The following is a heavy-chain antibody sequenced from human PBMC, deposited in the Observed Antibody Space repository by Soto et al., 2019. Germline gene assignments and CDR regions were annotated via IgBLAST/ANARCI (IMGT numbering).Heavy chain of an antibody. J-gene: IGHJ4*02. Sequence: QVQVVESGGGVVQPGRSLRLSCAASGFTFSNFGMHWVRQAPGKGLELVAAISSDGSDKYYLDSVKGRFIISRDNSKNTLFLQMNSLRVEDTAVYYCVRGSDVARQELDYWGQGTLVTVSS. CDR1: GFTFSNFG. V-gene: IGHV3-30*03. CDR3: VRGSDVARQELDY. D-gene: IGHD2-15*01. CDR2: ISSDGSDK.